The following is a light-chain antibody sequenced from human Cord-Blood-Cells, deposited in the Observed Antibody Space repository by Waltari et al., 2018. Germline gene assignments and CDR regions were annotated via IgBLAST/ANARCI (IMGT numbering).Light chain of an antibody. CDR2: DAS. J-gene: IGKJ3*01. CDR1: QSVSSY. V-gene: IGKV3-11*01. CDR3: QQRSNWPRT. Sequence: NLLTQSPATLSLSPGERATLSCRASQSVSSYLAWYQQKPGQAPRLLIYDASNRATGIPARFSGSGSGTDFTLTISSLEPEDFAVYYCQQRSNWPRTFGPGTKVDIK.